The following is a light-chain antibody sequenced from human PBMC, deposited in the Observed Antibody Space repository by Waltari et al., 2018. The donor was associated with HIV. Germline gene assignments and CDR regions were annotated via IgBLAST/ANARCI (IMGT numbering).Light chain of an antibody. Sequence: NVLTQSPATLSLSPGERATLSCKASLSASNRLAWYQQKPGQAPRLLIYEASNRATDIPARFSGSGSGTDFTLTISNLEPEDFAVYYCQLRSSWPLTFGGGTKVEMK. CDR2: EAS. CDR3: QLRSSWPLT. J-gene: IGKJ4*01. CDR1: LSASNR. V-gene: IGKV3-11*01.